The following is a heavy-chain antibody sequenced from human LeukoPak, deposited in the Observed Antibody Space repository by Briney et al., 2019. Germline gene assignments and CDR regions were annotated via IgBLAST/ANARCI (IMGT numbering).Heavy chain of an antibody. J-gene: IGHJ4*02. V-gene: IGHV3-15*01. D-gene: IGHD5-24*01. CDR2: IKSKTDGGTT. CDR3: TRSTDGYNSDF. CDR1: GFTFSNAW. Sequence: PGGSLRLSCAASGFTFSNAWMSWVRQAPGKGLEWVGRIKSKTDGGTTDYAAPVKGRFTISRDDSKNTLYLQMNSLKTEDTAAYYCTRSTDGYNSDFWGQGTLVTVSS.